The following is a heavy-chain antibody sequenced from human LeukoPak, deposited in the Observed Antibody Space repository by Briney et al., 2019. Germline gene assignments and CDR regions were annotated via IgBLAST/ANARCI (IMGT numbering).Heavy chain of an antibody. Sequence: GESLKISCKASGYSFTSYWIGWVRQMPGKGLEWMGIIDPSDSETRYTPSFQGQVTISVDKSLTTAYLQWNSLTASDTAMYYCARQTAMGRSGDYWGQGTLVTVSS. CDR2: IDPSDSET. V-gene: IGHV5-51*01. CDR3: ARQTAMGRSGDY. D-gene: IGHD5-18*01. CDR1: GYSFTSYW. J-gene: IGHJ4*02.